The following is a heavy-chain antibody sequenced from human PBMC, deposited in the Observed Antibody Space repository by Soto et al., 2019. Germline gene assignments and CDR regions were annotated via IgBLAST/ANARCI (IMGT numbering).Heavy chain of an antibody. V-gene: IGHV4-4*02. J-gene: IGHJ4*02. CDR2: IYYSGTT. Sequence: SETLSLTCAVSGGSIGSSNWWSWVRQPPGKGLEWIGEIYYSGTTYYNPSLKSRVTISVDRSKNQFSLKLSSVTAADTAVYYCARHFSVDYYDYWGQGALVTVSS. CDR3: ARHFSVDYYDY. CDR1: GGSIGSSNW.